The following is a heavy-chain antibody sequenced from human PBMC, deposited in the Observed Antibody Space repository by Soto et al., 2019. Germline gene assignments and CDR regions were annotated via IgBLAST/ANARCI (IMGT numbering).Heavy chain of an antibody. CDR3: ARESAEYSSSSGDY. J-gene: IGHJ4*02. D-gene: IGHD6-6*01. CDR1: GFTFSSYE. CDR2: ISSSGSTI. Sequence: GGSLRLSCAASGFTFSSYEMNWVRQAPGKGLEWVSYISSSGSTIYYADSVKGRFTISRDNAKNSLYLQMNSLRAEDTAVYYCARESAEYSSSSGDYWGQGTLVTVSS. V-gene: IGHV3-48*03.